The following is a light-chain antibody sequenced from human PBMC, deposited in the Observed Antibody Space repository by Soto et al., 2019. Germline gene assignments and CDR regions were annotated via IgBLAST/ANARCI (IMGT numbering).Light chain of an antibody. V-gene: IGLV1-47*01. CDR2: RNN. CDR1: NSNIGSNY. J-gene: IGLJ1*01. CDR3: AAWDDSLSGQV. Sequence: SVLSQPPSGCGSPGQRVPIHCSWSNSNIGSNYVSWYQQLPGTAPKLLIYRNNQRPSGVPDRFSGSKSGTSASLAISGLRSEDEADYYCAAWDDSLSGQVFGTGTKVTVL.